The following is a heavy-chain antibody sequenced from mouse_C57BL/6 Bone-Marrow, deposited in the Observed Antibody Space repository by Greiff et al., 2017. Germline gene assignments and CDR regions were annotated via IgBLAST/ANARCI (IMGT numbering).Heavy chain of an antibody. CDR3: ARPATAQATGYYCDY. D-gene: IGHD3-2*02. Sequence: QVHVKQSGPELVKPGASVKISCKASGYAFSSSWMNWVKQRPGKGLEWIGRIYPGDGDTNYTGKFKGKATLTADKSSSTAYMQLSSLTSEDSAVYFCARPATAQATGYYCDYWGQGTTLTVSS. J-gene: IGHJ2*01. CDR2: IYPGDGDT. V-gene: IGHV1-82*01. CDR1: GYAFSSSW.